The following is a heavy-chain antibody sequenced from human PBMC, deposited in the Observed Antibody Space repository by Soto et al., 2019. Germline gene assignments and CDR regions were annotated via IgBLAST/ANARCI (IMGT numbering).Heavy chain of an antibody. Sequence: QITLKESGPTLVKPTQTLTLTCTFSGFSLTTSGVGVGWIRQPPGKALEWLALIYGDDDKRYSPSLKSILTITKDTSKNQGVLTMTNVDPVDTATYYWAHRHSSATFDYWGQGTLVTVSP. D-gene: IGHD6-19*01. V-gene: IGHV2-5*02. J-gene: IGHJ4*02. CDR2: IYGDDDK. CDR3: AHRHSSATFDY. CDR1: GFSLTTSGVG.